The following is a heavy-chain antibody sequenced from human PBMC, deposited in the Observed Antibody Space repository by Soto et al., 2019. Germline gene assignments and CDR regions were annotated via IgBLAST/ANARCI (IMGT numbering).Heavy chain of an antibody. J-gene: IGHJ4*02. Sequence: EVQLVESGGGLVQPGGSLRLSCAASGFTVSSNYMSWVRQAPGKGLEWVSVIYSGGSTYYADSVKGRFTISRDNSKNTLYLQTNSLRAEDTAVYYCARDLRGAAAFDYWGQGTLVTVSS. D-gene: IGHD6-13*01. CDR3: ARDLRGAAAFDY. CDR1: GFTVSSNY. CDR2: IYSGGST. V-gene: IGHV3-66*01.